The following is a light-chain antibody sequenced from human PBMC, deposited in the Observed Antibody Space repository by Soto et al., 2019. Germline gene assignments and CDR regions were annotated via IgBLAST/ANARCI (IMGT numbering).Light chain of an antibody. CDR2: GAS. Sequence: PGERATLSCRASQSAFSTYLAWYQQKPGQAPRLLIYGASSRATGIPDRFSGSGSGTDFTLTISRLEPEDFAVYYCQQYGNSPWTLGQGTKVDIK. CDR1: QSAFSTY. CDR3: QQYGNSPWT. V-gene: IGKV3-20*01. J-gene: IGKJ1*01.